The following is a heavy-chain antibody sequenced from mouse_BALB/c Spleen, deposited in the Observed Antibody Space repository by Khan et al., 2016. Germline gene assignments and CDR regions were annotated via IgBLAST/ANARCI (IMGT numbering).Heavy chain of an antibody. D-gene: IGHD1-1*01. CDR2: NDPANGNS. CDR3: AMRGPIYYYGSSYGY. CDR1: GFNIKDTY. V-gene: IGHV14-3*02. J-gene: IGHJ2*01. Sequence: EVQLQESGAELVKPGASVKLSCTATGFNIKDTYMHWVKQRPEQGLEWIGRNDPANGNSKYDPKFQGKATIIVDKSSNTAYLQLSSLTSEDTAVYYCAMRGPIYYYGSSYGYWGQGTTLTVSS.